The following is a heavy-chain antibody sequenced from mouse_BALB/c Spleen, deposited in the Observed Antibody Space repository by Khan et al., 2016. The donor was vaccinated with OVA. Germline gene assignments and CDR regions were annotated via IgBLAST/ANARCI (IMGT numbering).Heavy chain of an antibody. CDR2: IWAGGST. CDR3: ARYYGNYGWYFDV. J-gene: IGHJ1*01. V-gene: IGHV2-9*02. D-gene: IGHD2-1*01. CDR1: GFSLTSYG. Sequence: QVQLKESGPAMVAPSQSQSITCTVSGFSLTSYGVHWVRQPPGKGLEWLGVIWAGGSTNYNSALMSRLRISKDNSKSQVFLKMNSLQTDDTAMYYCARYYGNYGWYFDVWGAGTTVTVSS.